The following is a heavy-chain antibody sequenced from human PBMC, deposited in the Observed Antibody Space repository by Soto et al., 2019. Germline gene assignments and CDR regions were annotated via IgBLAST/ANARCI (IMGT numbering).Heavy chain of an antibody. Sequence: SQTLSLPCAISGDSVSSNSAAWNWISQSPSRGLEWLGRTYYRSKWSSNYAVSVKSRITINPDTSKNQFSLQLNSVTPEDTAVYYCARTGPQGGADFDYWGQGTLVTVSS. D-gene: IGHD2-8*02. CDR2: TYYRSKWSS. V-gene: IGHV6-1*01. J-gene: IGHJ4*02. CDR1: GDSVSSNSAA. CDR3: ARTGPQGGADFDY.